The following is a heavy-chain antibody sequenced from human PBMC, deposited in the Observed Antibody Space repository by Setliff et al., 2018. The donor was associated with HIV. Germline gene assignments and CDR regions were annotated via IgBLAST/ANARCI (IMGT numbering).Heavy chain of an antibody. V-gene: IGHV4-34*01. CDR3: ARGHGVYSGSYLAVYFDY. D-gene: IGHD1-26*01. CDR2: INHSGST. Sequence: SETLSLTCAVYGGSFSGYYWSWIRQPPGKGLEWIGEINHSGSTNYNPSLKSRVTISVDTSKNQFSLKLSSVTAADTAVYYCARGHGVYSGSYLAVYFDYWGQGTLVTVSS. CDR1: GGSFSGYY. J-gene: IGHJ4*02.